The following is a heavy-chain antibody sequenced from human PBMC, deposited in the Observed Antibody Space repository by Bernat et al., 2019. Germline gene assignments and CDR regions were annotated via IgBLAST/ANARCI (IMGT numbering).Heavy chain of an antibody. CDR3: ARGQFVDFWSGYKNKEFDY. CDR2: INAGNGNT. Sequence: QVQLVQSGAEVKKPGASVKVSYKASGYTFTSYAMHWVRQAPGQRLEWMGWINAGNGNTKYSQKFQGRVTITRDTSASTAYMELSSLRSEDTAVYYCARGQFVDFWSGYKNKEFDYWGQGTLVTVSS. J-gene: IGHJ4*02. CDR1: GYTFTSYA. D-gene: IGHD3-3*01. V-gene: IGHV1-3*01.